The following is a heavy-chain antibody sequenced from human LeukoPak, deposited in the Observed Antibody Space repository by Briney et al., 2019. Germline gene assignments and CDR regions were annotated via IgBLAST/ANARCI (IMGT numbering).Heavy chain of an antibody. V-gene: IGHV4-39*01. CDR2: IYYSGST. CDR1: GGSISSSSYY. J-gene: IGHJ4*02. D-gene: IGHD3-10*01. Sequence: PSETLSLTCTVSGGSISSSSYYWGWIRQPPGKGLEWIGSIYYSGSTYYNPSLKSRVTISVDTSKNQFSLKLSSVTAADTAVYYCARLPMGSFGVRGVFNEIDYWGQGTLVTVSP. CDR3: ARLPMGSFGVRGVFNEIDY.